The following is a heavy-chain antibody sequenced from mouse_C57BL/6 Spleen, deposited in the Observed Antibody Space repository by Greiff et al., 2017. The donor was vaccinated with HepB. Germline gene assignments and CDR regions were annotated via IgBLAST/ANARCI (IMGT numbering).Heavy chain of an antibody. D-gene: IGHD1-1*01. CDR3: TRSSPYYFDY. V-gene: IGHV14-4*01. CDR2: IDPENGDT. CDR1: GFNIKDDY. J-gene: IGHJ2*01. Sequence: VQLKQSGAELVRPGASVKLSCTASGFNIKDDYMHWVKQRPEQGLEWIGWIDPENGDTVYASKFQGKATITADTSSNTAYLQLSSLTSEDTAVYYCTRSSPYYFDYWGQGTTLTVSS.